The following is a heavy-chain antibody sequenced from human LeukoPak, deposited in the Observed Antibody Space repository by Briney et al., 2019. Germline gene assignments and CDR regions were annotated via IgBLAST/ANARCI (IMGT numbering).Heavy chain of an antibody. V-gene: IGHV3-21*01. J-gene: IGHJ3*02. CDR3: ARGGATKDDAFDI. D-gene: IGHD1-26*01. Sequence: TPGGSLRLSCAASGFTFSSYSMNWVRQAPGKGLEWVSSISSSSSYIYYADSVKGRFTISRDNAKNSLYLQMNSRRAEDTAVYYCARGGATKDDAFDIWGQGTMVTVSS. CDR2: ISSSSSYI. CDR1: GFTFSSYS.